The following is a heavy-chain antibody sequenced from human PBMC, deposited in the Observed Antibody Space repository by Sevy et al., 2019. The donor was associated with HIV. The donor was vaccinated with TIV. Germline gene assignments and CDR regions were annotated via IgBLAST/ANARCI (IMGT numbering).Heavy chain of an antibody. Sequence: GGSLRLSCAASGFTFSSYSMNWVRQAPGKGLEWASYISGSSTTIYYADSVKGRFIISRDNAKNSLYLQMNSLRAEDTAVYYCAREGGYSDQGMDVWGQGTTVTVSS. CDR3: AREGGYSDQGMDV. V-gene: IGHV3-48*01. CDR2: ISGSSTTI. J-gene: IGHJ6*02. D-gene: IGHD5-12*01. CDR1: GFTFSSYS.